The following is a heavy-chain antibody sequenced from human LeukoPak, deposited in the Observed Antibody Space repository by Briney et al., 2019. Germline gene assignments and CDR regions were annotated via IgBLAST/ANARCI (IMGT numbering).Heavy chain of an antibody. Sequence: SVKVSCKASGGTFSSYAISWVRQAPGQGLERMGGIIPIFGTANYAQKFQGRVTITADESTSTAYMELSSLRSEDTAVYYCARDSTGYSSSWAFDYWGQGTLVTVSS. D-gene: IGHD6-13*01. J-gene: IGHJ4*02. CDR1: GGTFSSYA. CDR3: ARDSTGYSSSWAFDY. V-gene: IGHV1-69*13. CDR2: IIPIFGTA.